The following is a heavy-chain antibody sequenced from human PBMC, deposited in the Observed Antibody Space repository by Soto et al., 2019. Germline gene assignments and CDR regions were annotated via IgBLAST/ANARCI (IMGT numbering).Heavy chain of an antibody. D-gene: IGHD3-16*01. CDR2: THHPGLI. CDR1: GGSLRQYGHF. V-gene: IGHV4-31*01. CDR3: VTEPGGPPLNRFDS. Sequence: PLSLTCSVSGGSLRQYGHFWTWIRQRPGSGIELIGYTHHPGLIYYIPCLHSPISISVDPSKNQCTLTLNSLTAADTGVQYCVTEPGGPPLNRFDSWGQGTIVTVS. J-gene: IGHJ5*01.